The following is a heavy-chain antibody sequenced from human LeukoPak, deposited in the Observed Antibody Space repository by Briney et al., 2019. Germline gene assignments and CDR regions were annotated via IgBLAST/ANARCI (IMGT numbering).Heavy chain of an antibody. J-gene: IGHJ4*02. Sequence: PSETLSLTCTVSGGSISSSSYYWGWIRQPPGKGLEWIGTIYYSGSTYYNPSLKSRVTISVDTSKNQFSLELSSVTATDTAVYYCARNFGDGYNPTDYWGQGTLVTVSS. CDR1: GGSISSSSYY. CDR2: IYYSGST. CDR3: ARNFGDGYNPTDY. V-gene: IGHV4-39*01. D-gene: IGHD5-24*01.